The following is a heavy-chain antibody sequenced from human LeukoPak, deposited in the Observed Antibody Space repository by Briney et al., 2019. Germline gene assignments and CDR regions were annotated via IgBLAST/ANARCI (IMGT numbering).Heavy chain of an antibody. Sequence: VKVSCKASGGTFSSYAISWVRQAPGQGLEWMGIINPSGGSTSYAQKFQGRVTMTRDTSTSTVYMELSSLRSEDTAVYYCARDSAVVTAMPRYFDYWGQGTLVTVSS. CDR1: GGTFSSYA. V-gene: IGHV1-46*01. CDR2: INPSGGST. CDR3: ARDSAVVTAMPRYFDY. J-gene: IGHJ4*02. D-gene: IGHD2-21*02.